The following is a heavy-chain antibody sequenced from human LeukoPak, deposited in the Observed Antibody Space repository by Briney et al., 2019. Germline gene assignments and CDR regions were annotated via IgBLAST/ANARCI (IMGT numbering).Heavy chain of an antibody. CDR1: GGSFSGYY. V-gene: IGHV4-34*01. CDR3: ARGGDTSGYYYFEYFHH. D-gene: IGHD3-22*01. Sequence: RSSETVSLTCAVYGGSFSGYYWSWIRQPPGKGLEWIGEINHSGSTNYNPSLKSRVTISVDTSKNHFSLKLSSVTAADTAVYYCARGGDTSGYYYFEYFHHWGQGTLVAVSS. J-gene: IGHJ1*01. CDR2: INHSGST.